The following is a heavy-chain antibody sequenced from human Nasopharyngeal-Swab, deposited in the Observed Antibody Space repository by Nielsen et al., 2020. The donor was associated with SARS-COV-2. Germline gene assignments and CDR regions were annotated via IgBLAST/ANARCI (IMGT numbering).Heavy chain of an antibody. J-gene: IGHJ4*02. V-gene: IGHV3-21*01. Sequence: VRQAPGKGLEWVSSITSTGAYIYYGGSVKGRFTISRDNARKSLYLQMNSLRAEDTAAYYCARESGGWQPYFDSWGQGTLVTVSS. D-gene: IGHD6-19*01. CDR2: ITSTGAYI. CDR3: ARESGGWQPYFDS.